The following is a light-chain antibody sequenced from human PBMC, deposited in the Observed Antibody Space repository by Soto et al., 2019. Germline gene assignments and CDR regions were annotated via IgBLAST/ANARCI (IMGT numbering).Light chain of an antibody. CDR2: GAS. V-gene: IGKV3-15*01. Sequence: DTVMTQSPATLSVSPGERATLSCWASQSVSNNLAWYQQKPGQAPRLLIYGASTRATGIPARFSGSGSGTAFTLPISSLQSEDLAVYYCQQYTNRPPYTFGQGTKLESK. CDR3: QQYTNRPPYT. J-gene: IGKJ2*01. CDR1: QSVSNN.